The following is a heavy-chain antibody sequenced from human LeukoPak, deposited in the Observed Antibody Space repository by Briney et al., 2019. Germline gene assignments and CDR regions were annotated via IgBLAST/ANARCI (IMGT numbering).Heavy chain of an antibody. CDR2: INSDGSST. CDR1: GFTFSSSW. D-gene: IGHD2-2*01. Sequence: PGGSLRLSCAASGFTFSSSWMHWVRQAPGKGLVWVSLINSDGSSTSYADSVKGRFTISRDNAKNSLFLQMDSLRAEDTALYYCARWIVPAAMPKRHYFYSMDVWGKGTTVIVSS. CDR3: ARWIVPAAMPKRHYFYSMDV. J-gene: IGHJ6*03. V-gene: IGHV3-74*01.